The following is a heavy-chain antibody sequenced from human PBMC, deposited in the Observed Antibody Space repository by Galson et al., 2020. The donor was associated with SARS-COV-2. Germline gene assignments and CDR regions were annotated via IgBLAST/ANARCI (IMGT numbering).Heavy chain of an antibody. Sequence: GESLKISCAASGFTVSSNYMTWVRQAPGQGLEWVSVISSGGTTYYADSVKGRFTVSRDNSKNTVYLQMNSLRPEDTAVYYCARGADYVWGSYRQRYFDLWGRGTLVTVSS. D-gene: IGHD3-16*02. CDR3: ARGADYVWGSYRQRYFDL. J-gene: IGHJ2*01. CDR2: ISSGGTT. CDR1: GFTVSSNY. V-gene: IGHV3-53*05.